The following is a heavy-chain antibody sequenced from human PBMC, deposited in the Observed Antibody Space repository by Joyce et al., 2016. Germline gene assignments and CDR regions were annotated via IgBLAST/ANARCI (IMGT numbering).Heavy chain of an antibody. CDR2: ISYDGIYK. Sequence: QVQLVESGGGVVQPGRSLRLSCAASGLTLSNYGVHWVRQAPGKGMEWVAVISYDGIYKYYADSVKGRFTISRDNSKNTLFREMNSLRTEDTAVYYCAKILTATYSSGWFLDYWGQGTLVTVSS. D-gene: IGHD6-25*01. CDR1: GLTLSNYG. CDR3: AKILTATYSSGWFLDY. V-gene: IGHV3-30*18. J-gene: IGHJ4*02.